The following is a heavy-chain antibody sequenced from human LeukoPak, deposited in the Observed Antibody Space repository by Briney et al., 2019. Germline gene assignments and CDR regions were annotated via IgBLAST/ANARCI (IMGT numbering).Heavy chain of an antibody. Sequence: GGSLRLSCTASGFTFGDYAMSWFRQAPGKGLEWVGFIRGKAYGGTTEYAASVKGRFTISRDDSKSIAYLQMNSLKTEDTAVYYCTRDPTPLGYCTNGVCRDYWGQGTLVTVSS. CDR3: TRDPTPLGYCTNGVCRDY. D-gene: IGHD2-8*01. J-gene: IGHJ4*02. CDR2: IRGKAYGGTT. V-gene: IGHV3-49*03. CDR1: GFTFGDYA.